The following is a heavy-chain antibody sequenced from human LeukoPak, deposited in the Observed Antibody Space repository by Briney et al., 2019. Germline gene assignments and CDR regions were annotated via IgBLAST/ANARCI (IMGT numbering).Heavy chain of an antibody. CDR1: GDSVSSNSAA. CDR2: TYYRSKWYN. J-gene: IGHJ6*02. Sequence: SQTLSLTCAISGDSVSSNSAAWNWIRQSPSRGLEWLGRTYYRSKWYNDYAVSVKSRITINPDTSKNQFSLQLNSVTPEDTAVYYCARRSYSSWYPGDYYYGMDVWGQGTTVTVSS. D-gene: IGHD6-13*01. CDR3: ARRSYSSWYPGDYYYGMDV. V-gene: IGHV6-1*01.